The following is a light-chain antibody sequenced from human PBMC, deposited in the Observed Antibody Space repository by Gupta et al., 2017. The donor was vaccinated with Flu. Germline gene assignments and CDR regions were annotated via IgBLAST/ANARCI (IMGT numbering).Light chain of an antibody. CDR1: QSIKNDY. J-gene: IGKJ2*01. Sequence: IVLMQSPGTLSVSPGDRVTLSCRASQSIKNDYLAWYQHMPGQAPRLVISGSSIRATGIPDRFTGSGSGTDFTLTINRLEPEDSAVYYCQQYGASPYTFGQGTRLEIK. CDR3: QQYGASPYT. V-gene: IGKV3-20*01. CDR2: GSS.